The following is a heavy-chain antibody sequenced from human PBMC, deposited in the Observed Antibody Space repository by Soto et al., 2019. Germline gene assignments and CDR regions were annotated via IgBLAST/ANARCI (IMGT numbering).Heavy chain of an antibody. CDR2: IWYDGSNK. CDR3: ARDSGQQLVLGYFDY. Sequence: QVQLVESGGGVVQPGRSVRLSCAASGFTFSSYGMHWVRQAPGKGLEWVAVIWYDGSNKYYADSVKGRFTISRDNSKNTLYLQMNSLRAEDTAVYYCARDSGQQLVLGYFDYWGQGSLVTVSS. V-gene: IGHV3-33*01. J-gene: IGHJ4*02. CDR1: GFTFSSYG. D-gene: IGHD6-13*01.